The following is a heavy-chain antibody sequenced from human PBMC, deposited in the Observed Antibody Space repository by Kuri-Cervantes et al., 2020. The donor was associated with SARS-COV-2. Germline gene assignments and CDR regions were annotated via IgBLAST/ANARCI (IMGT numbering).Heavy chain of an antibody. Sequence: GESLKISCAASGFTFSSYAMHWVRQAPGKGLEWVAVISYDGSNKYYADSVKGRFTISRDNSKNTLYLQMNSLRAEDTAVYYCAREDHDFWSGYVDYWGQGTLVTVSS. D-gene: IGHD3-3*01. J-gene: IGHJ4*02. CDR3: AREDHDFWSGYVDY. CDR1: GFTFSSYA. V-gene: IGHV3-30-3*01. CDR2: ISYDGSNK.